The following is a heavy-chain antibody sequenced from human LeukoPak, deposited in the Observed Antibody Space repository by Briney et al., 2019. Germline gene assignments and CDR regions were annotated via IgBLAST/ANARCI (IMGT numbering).Heavy chain of an antibody. J-gene: IGHJ4*02. Sequence: GGSLRLSCAASGFTFSTYTMGWVRQAPGKGLEWVSDISGSGGSTYYPDSVKGRFTISRDNSKNTLYLQMNSLRAEDTAVYYCAKDYSSSVWGQGTLVTVSS. CDR1: GFTFSTYT. V-gene: IGHV3-23*01. CDR2: ISGSGGST. D-gene: IGHD6-13*01. CDR3: AKDYSSSV.